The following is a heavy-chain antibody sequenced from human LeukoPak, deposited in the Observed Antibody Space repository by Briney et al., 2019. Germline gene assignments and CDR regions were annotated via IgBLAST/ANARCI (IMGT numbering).Heavy chain of an antibody. J-gene: IGHJ4*02. D-gene: IGHD6-13*01. Sequence: SETLSLTCTVSSGSISSYYWSWIRRPPGKGLEWIGSIYYSGSTNYNPSLKSRVTISIDTSKNQLSLKLTSVTAADTAIYYCARVGSSWSIDYWGQGTLVTVSS. CDR3: ARVGSSWSIDY. V-gene: IGHV4-59*01. CDR2: IYYSGST. CDR1: SGSISSYY.